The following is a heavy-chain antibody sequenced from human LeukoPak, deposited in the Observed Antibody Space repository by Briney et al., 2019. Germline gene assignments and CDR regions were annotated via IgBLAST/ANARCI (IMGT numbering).Heavy chain of an antibody. CDR1: GGSISSSSYY. CDR3: ARTTEAHSWRTRYYDYYMDV. V-gene: IGHV4-39*07. D-gene: IGHD6-13*01. CDR2: IYDTGST. Sequence: SETLSLTCTVSGGSISSSSYYWGWIRQPSGTGVEWIGSIYDTGSTYYNPSLKSRLAISLDTSRNQFSLRLSSVTAADTAVYYCARTTEAHSWRTRYYDYYMDVWGKGTTVTVSS. J-gene: IGHJ6*03.